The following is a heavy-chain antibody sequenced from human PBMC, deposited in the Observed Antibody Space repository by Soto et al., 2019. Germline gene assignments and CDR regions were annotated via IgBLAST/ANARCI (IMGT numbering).Heavy chain of an antibody. CDR1: GGSISSGDYY. V-gene: IGHV4-30-4*01. D-gene: IGHD2-2*01. CDR3: ARLKSLSVVVPAAMPYYYYYMDV. Sequence: SETLSLTCTVSGGSISSGDYYWSWIRQPPGKGLEWIGYIYYSGSTYYNPSLKSRVTISVDTSKNQFSLKLSSVTAADTAVYYCARLKSLSVVVPAAMPYYYYYMDVWGKGTTVTVSS. CDR2: IYYSGST. J-gene: IGHJ6*03.